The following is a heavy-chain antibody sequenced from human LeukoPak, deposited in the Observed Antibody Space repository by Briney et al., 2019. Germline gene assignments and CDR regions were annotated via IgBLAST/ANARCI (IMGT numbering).Heavy chain of an antibody. Sequence: GGSLRLSCAASGFTFSSYSMNWVRQAPGKGLEWVSSISSSSSYIYYADSVKGRFTISRDNAKNSLYLHMNSLRAEDTAVYYCAKGIGSSGYYPFDHWGQGILVTVSS. CDR3: AKGIGSSGYYPFDH. CDR2: ISSSSSYI. V-gene: IGHV3-21*01. J-gene: IGHJ4*02. CDR1: GFTFSSYS. D-gene: IGHD3-22*01.